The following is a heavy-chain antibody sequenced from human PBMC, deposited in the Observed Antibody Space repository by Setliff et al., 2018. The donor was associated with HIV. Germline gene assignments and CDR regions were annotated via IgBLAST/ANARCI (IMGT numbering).Heavy chain of an antibody. D-gene: IGHD3-10*01. CDR2: INPKTGGT. Sequence: ASVKVSCKASGYTFIDYYIHWVRQAPGQGLEWMGWINPKTGGTSFAKKFQDRLIMSRDTSLTTVYMELTSLRSDDTAVYYCARVSSFNKIIREAFDIWGQGTLVTVSS. CDR3: ARVSSFNKIIREAFDI. CDR1: GYTFIDYY. V-gene: IGHV1-2*02. J-gene: IGHJ3*02.